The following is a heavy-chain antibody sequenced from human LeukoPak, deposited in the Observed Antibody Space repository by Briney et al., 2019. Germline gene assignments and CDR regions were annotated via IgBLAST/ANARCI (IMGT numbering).Heavy chain of an antibody. CDR3: ARLMYYYGSGSYLY. CDR1: GFTFSSYL. V-gene: IGHV3-7*01. J-gene: IGHJ4*02. CDR2: IKQDGSEK. Sequence: GGSLRLSCAASGFTFSSYLMSWVRQAPGKGLEGVANIKQDGSEKYYVDSVKGRFTISRDNAKNSLYLQMNSLRAEDTAVYYCARLMYYYGSGSYLYWGQGSLVTVSS. D-gene: IGHD3-10*01.